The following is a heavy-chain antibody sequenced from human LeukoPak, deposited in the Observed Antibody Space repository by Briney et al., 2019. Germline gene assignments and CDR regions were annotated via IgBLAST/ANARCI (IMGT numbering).Heavy chain of an antibody. J-gene: IGHJ4*02. CDR2: INHSGST. V-gene: IGHV4-34*01. Sequence: SETLSLTCAVYGGSFSGYYWSWIRQPPGKGLEWIGEINHSGSTNYNPSLKSRVTISVDTSKNQFSLKLSSATAADTAVYYCARGRGRDSSGYYSMGDYWGQGTLVTVSS. D-gene: IGHD3-22*01. CDR3: ARGRGRDSSGYYSMGDY. CDR1: GGSFSGYY.